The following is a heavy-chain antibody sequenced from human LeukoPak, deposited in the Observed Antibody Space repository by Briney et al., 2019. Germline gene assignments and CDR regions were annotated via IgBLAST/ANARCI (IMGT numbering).Heavy chain of an antibody. Sequence: SETLSLTCTVSGASISSGGYYWSWIRQHPGKGLEWIGYSSYSGSPYYNPSLKSRVTISVDTSRNQFSLKLSSVTAADTAVYYCARGPHCSSTSCYSEYFHHWGQGTLVTVSS. V-gene: IGHV4-31*03. CDR2: SSYSGSP. CDR3: ARGPHCSSTSCYSEYFHH. D-gene: IGHD2-2*01. J-gene: IGHJ1*01. CDR1: GASISSGGYY.